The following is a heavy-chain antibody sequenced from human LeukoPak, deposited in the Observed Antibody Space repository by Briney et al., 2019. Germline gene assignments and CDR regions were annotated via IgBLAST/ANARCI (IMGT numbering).Heavy chain of an antibody. CDR1: GYTFTSYG. CDR3: ARSPPGGQLERRGWFDP. CDR2: ISAYNGNT. Sequence: ASVKVSCKASGYTFTSYGISWVRQAPGQGLEWMGWISAYNGNTNYAQKRQGRVTMTTDTSTSTAYMEMRSLRSDDTAVYYCARSPPGGQLERRGWFDPWGQGTLVTVSS. V-gene: IGHV1-18*01. J-gene: IGHJ5*02. D-gene: IGHD1-1*01.